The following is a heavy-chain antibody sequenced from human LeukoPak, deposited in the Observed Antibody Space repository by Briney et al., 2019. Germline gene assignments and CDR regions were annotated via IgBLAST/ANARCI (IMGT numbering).Heavy chain of an antibody. D-gene: IGHD6-13*01. J-gene: IGHJ4*02. Sequence: GGSLRLSCEASGFTFSSYSMNWVRQAPGKGLEWISYISTSTTTIYYANSVKGRFTISRDNAKKSLYLQMNSLRAEDTAVYYCARGIAAAGHFDYWGQGTLVTVSS. CDR2: ISTSTTTI. CDR3: ARGIAAAGHFDY. V-gene: IGHV3-48*01. CDR1: GFTFSSYS.